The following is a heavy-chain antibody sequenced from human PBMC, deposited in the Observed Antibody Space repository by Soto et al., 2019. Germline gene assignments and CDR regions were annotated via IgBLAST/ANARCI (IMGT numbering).Heavy chain of an antibody. Sequence: GGSLRLSCAASGFTFSSYGMHWFRQAPGKGLEWVAVISYDGSNKYYADSVKGRFTISRDNSKNTLYLQMNSLRAEDTAVYYCAKDHYPSYYYDSSAEGPGYWGQGTLVTVSS. V-gene: IGHV3-30*18. D-gene: IGHD3-22*01. CDR2: ISYDGSNK. J-gene: IGHJ4*02. CDR1: GFTFSSYG. CDR3: AKDHYPSYYYDSSAEGPGY.